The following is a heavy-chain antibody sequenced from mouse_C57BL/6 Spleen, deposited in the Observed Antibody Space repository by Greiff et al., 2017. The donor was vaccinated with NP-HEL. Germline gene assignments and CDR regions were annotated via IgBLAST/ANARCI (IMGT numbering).Heavy chain of an antibody. V-gene: IGHV1-53*01. D-gene: IGHD2-2*01. CDR1: GYTFTSYW. J-gene: IGHJ4*01. CDR2: INPSHGGP. Sequence: QVQLQQSGTELVKPGASVKLSCKASGYTFTSYWMHWVKQRPGQGLEWIGIINPSHGGPNYNEKFKGKAPLTADKSSSTAYMQLSILTSEDAAVFYCASPYYYYGYGAMDYWGQGTSVTVSS. CDR3: ASPYYYYGYGAMDY.